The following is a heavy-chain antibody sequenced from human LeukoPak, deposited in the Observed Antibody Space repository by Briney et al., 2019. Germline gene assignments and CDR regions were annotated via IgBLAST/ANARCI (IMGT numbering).Heavy chain of an antibody. J-gene: IGHJ4*02. V-gene: IGHV3-21*01. Sequence: PGGSLRLSCAASGFTFSRYSMNWVRQAPGKGPEWVSSINSRGSDKYYADSVEGRFTISRENAKNSLFLQMNSLRAEDTAVYYCAREGSIVPHQDLDYWGQGTLVTVSS. CDR3: AREGSIVPHQDLDY. CDR1: GFTFSRYS. CDR2: INSRGSDK. D-gene: IGHD2-8*01.